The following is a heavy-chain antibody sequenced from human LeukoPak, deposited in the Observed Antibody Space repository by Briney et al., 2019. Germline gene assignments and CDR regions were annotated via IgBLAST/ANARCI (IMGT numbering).Heavy chain of an antibody. D-gene: IGHD4-17*01. CDR1: GGSISTYY. CDR3: AITTRDDFGEYFFDY. J-gene: IGHJ4*02. Sequence: PSETLSLTCAVSGGSISTYYWSWIRQPPGKGLEWIGHIYHGGSAMYSPSLRSRVTISVDRPNNHFSLKLTSVTAADTAVYFCAITTRDDFGEYFFDYWGQGTLVTVSS. CDR2: IYHGGSA. V-gene: IGHV4-59*01.